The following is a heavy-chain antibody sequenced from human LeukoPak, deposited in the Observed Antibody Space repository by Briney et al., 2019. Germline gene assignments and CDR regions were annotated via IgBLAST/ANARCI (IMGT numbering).Heavy chain of an antibody. D-gene: IGHD6-13*01. V-gene: IGHV3-20*04. CDR2: INWNGGST. Sequence: RPGGSLRLSCAASGFTFDDYGMSWDRQAPGKGLEWVSGINWNGGSTGYADSVKGRFTISRDNAKNSMYLQMNSLRAEDTALYYCARGWSSSWYFYWGQGTLVTVSS. J-gene: IGHJ4*02. CDR1: GFTFDDYG. CDR3: ARGWSSSWYFY.